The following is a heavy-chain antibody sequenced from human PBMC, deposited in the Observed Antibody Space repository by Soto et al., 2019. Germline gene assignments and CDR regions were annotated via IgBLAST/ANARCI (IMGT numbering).Heavy chain of an antibody. Sequence: GGSLSLSCAASGFTFDDYAMHWGRQAPGKGLEWVTGISWNSDTIGYSDSVKGRFTISRDNAKNSLYLQMNSLRAEDTAFYYCARDVWSRASGPPDSWGQGTLVTVSS. CDR3: ARDVWSRASGPPDS. J-gene: IGHJ4*02. CDR1: GFTFDDYA. D-gene: IGHD2-21*01. V-gene: IGHV3-9*01. CDR2: ISWNSDTI.